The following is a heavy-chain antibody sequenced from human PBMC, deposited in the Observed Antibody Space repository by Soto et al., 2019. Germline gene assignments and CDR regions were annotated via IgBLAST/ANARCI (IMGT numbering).Heavy chain of an antibody. CDR1: GFTFSSYA. V-gene: IGHV3-23*01. D-gene: IGHD2-2*01. CDR3: AKAMRYCSSTSCQGFDP. CDR2: ISGSGGST. J-gene: IGHJ5*02. Sequence: EVQLLESGGGLVQPGGSLRLSCAASGFTFSSYAMSWVRQAPGKGLEWVSAISGSGGSTYYADSVKGRFTISRDNSKNTLYLQMNSLRAEDTALYYCAKAMRYCSSTSCQGFDPWGQGTLVTVSS.